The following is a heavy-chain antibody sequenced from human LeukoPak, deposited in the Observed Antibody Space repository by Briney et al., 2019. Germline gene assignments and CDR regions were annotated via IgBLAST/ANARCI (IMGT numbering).Heavy chain of an antibody. D-gene: IGHD4-11*01. CDR3: ARLGDYSNKD. Sequence: GRSLRLSCAASGFTFSVYGMHWVRQAPGKGLEWVALLSGDETYIDYTDSVKGRFTISRDNSKNTLYLQMNSLSAEDTAVYYCARLGDYSNKDWGQGTLVTVSS. CDR2: LSGDETYI. CDR1: GFTFSVYG. V-gene: IGHV3-30*03. J-gene: IGHJ4*02.